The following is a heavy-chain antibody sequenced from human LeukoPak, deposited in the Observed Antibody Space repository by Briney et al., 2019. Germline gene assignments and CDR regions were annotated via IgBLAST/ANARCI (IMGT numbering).Heavy chain of an antibody. Sequence: SETLSLTCSVSGDSISSYYWSWIRQPPGKGLEWIGYIFYSGGTNYNPSLKSRVTMSVDTSKNQFSLKLNSVTAADTAVYYCARGFYDAKVFDYWGQGTLVTVSS. J-gene: IGHJ4*02. D-gene: IGHD3-16*01. CDR3: ARGFYDAKVFDY. CDR1: GDSISSYY. V-gene: IGHV4-59*01. CDR2: IFYSGGT.